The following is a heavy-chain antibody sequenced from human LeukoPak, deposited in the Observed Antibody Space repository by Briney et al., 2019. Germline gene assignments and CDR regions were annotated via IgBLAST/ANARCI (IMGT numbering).Heavy chain of an antibody. D-gene: IGHD3-22*01. V-gene: IGHV5-51*01. CDR2: IYPCDSDT. Sequence: GESLLISCKGSGYSFTSYWIGWVRQMPGKGLEWMGIIYPCDSDTRYSPSFQGQVTISADKSISTAYLQWSSLKASDTAMYYCARRSWDYDSSGYSGEIVNWFDPWGEGTLVTVSS. J-gene: IGHJ5*02. CDR1: GYSFTSYW. CDR3: ARRSWDYDSSGYSGEIVNWFDP.